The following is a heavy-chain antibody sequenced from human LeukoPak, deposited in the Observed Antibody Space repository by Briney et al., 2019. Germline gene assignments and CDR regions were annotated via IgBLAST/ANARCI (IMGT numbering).Heavy chain of an antibody. J-gene: IGHJ3*02. CDR3: ADTRSLAFDI. V-gene: IGHV3-53*01. Sequence: PGGSLRLSCAASGFTVSSNYMSWARQPPGKGLEWVSMIYSGGSTPYADSVKGRFTISRDNSKNTVYLQMNTRRAEDTAVYYCADTRSLAFDIWGQGTMVTVSS. CDR2: IYSGGST. D-gene: IGHD2-2*01. CDR1: GFTVSSNY.